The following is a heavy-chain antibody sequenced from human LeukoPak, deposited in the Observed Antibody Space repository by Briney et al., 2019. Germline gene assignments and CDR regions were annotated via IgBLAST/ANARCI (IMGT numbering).Heavy chain of an antibody. V-gene: IGHV3-11*03. D-gene: IGHD6-6*01. Sequence: PGGSLRLSCAASGFTFSDYYMSWIRQAPGKGLEWVSYISTTSTYTDYADSVRGRFTISRDNAKNLLYLQMNSLRPEDTAVYYCARRGGKYSSSSINYWGQGTLVTVSS. CDR2: ISTTSTYT. CDR1: GFTFSDYY. CDR3: ARRGGKYSSSSINY. J-gene: IGHJ1*01.